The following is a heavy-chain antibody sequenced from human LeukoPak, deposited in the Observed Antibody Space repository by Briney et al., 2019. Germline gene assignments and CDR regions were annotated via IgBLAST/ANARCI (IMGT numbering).Heavy chain of an antibody. CDR3: ARDIVATVSA. J-gene: IGHJ5*02. CDR1: GFTFSSYS. CDR2: TSSSSSYI. V-gene: IGHV3-21*01. D-gene: IGHD5-12*01. Sequence: GESLRLSCAASGFTFSSYSMNWVRQAPGKGLEWVSSTSSSSSYIYYADSVKGRFTISRDNAKNSLYLQMNSLRAEDTAVYYCARDIVATVSAWGQGTLVTVSS.